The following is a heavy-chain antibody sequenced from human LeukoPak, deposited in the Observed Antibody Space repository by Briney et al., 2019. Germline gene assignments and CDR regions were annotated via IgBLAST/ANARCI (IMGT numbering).Heavy chain of an antibody. D-gene: IGHD3-10*01. V-gene: IGHV4-34*01. J-gene: IGHJ5*02. CDR1: GGSFSGYY. CDR3: ARDTVTMVRGVISNWFDP. Sequence: SGTLSLTCAVYGGSFSGYYWSWIRQPPGKGLEWIGEINHSGSTNYNPSLKSRVTISVDKSKNQFSLKLSSVTAADTAVYYCARDTVTMVRGVISNWFDPWGQGTLVTVSS. CDR2: INHSGST.